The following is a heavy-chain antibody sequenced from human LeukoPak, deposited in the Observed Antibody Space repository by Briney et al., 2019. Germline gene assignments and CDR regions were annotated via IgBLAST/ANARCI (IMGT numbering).Heavy chain of an antibody. V-gene: IGHV1-8*01. Sequence: ASVKVSCKASGYTFTSYDINWVRQATGQGLEWMGWMNPNSGNTGYAQKFQGRVTMTRNTSISTAYMELSSLRSEDTAVYYCARGFPIYDYGDYGRRYFDLWGRGTLVTVSS. CDR1: GYTFTSYD. CDR2: MNPNSGNT. D-gene: IGHD4-17*01. J-gene: IGHJ2*01. CDR3: ARGFPIYDYGDYGRRYFDL.